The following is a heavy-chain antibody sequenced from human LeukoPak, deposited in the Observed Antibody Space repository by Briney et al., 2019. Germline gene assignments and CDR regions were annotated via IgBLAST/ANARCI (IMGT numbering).Heavy chain of an antibody. D-gene: IGHD3-3*01. V-gene: IGHV3-21*01. CDR1: GFTFSSYS. CDR2: ISSSSSYI. Sequence: PGGSLRLSCAASGFTFSSYSMNWVRQAPGKGLEWVSSISSSSSYIYYADSVKGRFTISRDNAKNSLYLQMNSPRAEDTAVYYCARDDPYYDFWSGYYFDYWGQGTLVTVSS. J-gene: IGHJ4*02. CDR3: ARDDPYYDFWSGYYFDY.